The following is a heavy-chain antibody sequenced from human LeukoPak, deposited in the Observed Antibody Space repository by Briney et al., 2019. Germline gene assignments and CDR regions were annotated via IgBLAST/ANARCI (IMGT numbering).Heavy chain of an antibody. D-gene: IGHD6-13*01. Sequence: SVKVSCKASGGTFSSYAISWVRQAPGQGLEWMGGIIPIFGTANYAQKFQGRVTITADESTSTAYMELSSLRSEDMAVYYCASSRPLSAGNSPLDYWGQGTLVTVSS. CDR2: IIPIFGTA. V-gene: IGHV1-69*13. J-gene: IGHJ4*02. CDR3: ASSRPLSAGNSPLDY. CDR1: GGTFSSYA.